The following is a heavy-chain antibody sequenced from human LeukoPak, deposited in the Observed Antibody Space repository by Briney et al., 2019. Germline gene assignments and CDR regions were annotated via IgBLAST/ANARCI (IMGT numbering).Heavy chain of an antibody. CDR1: GYTFTSYD. V-gene: IGHV1-8*01. CDR2: MNPNSGNT. CDR3: ARGRRVVSGYYYYYGMDV. Sequence: ASVKVSCKASGYTFTSYDINWVRQAPGQGLEWMGWMNPNSGNTGYAQKFQGRVTMTRNTSISTAYMELSSLRSEDTAVYYCARGRRVVSGYYYYYGMDVWGQGTTVTVSS. D-gene: IGHD2-2*01. J-gene: IGHJ6*02.